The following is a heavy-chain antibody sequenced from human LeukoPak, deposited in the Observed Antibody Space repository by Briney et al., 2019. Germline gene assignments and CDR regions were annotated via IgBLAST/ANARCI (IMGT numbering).Heavy chain of an antibody. Sequence: PSETLSLTCTVSGGSISSYYWSWIRQPPGKGLEWIGYIYYSGSTNYNPSLKRRVTISVDTSKNQFSLKLSSVTAADTAVYYCARRVDGGFDYWGQGTLVTVSS. CDR3: ARRVDGGFDY. CDR1: GGSISSYY. J-gene: IGHJ4*02. CDR2: IYYSGST. V-gene: IGHV4-59*08.